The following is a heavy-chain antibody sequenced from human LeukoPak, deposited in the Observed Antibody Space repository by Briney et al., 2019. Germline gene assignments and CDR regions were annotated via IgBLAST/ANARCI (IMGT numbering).Heavy chain of an antibody. Sequence: SETLSLTCTVSGGSSSSNYWSWIRQPPGKGLEWIGYIHYTGSTNYNPSLKSRVTISIDTSKNQFSLKLSSVTAADTAAYYCARVGYYFDSSGYNRYYFDYWGQGTLVTVSS. CDR2: IHYTGST. D-gene: IGHD3-22*01. CDR3: ARVGYYFDSSGYNRYYFDY. J-gene: IGHJ4*02. V-gene: IGHV4-59*01. CDR1: GGSSSSNY.